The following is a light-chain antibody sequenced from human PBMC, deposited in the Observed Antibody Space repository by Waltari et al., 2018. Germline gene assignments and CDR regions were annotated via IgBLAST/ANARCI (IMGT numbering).Light chain of an antibody. Sequence: IVLTQSPGTLSLSPGEQATLSCRPSQSVSKYLAWYQQRPGQVPRLLIYDASIRATGIPDRFSGSGSGTDFSLTISRLEPEDFAVYYCQKYVNLPATFGQGTKVEIK. CDR2: DAS. V-gene: IGKV3-20*01. CDR3: QKYVNLPAT. J-gene: IGKJ1*01. CDR1: QSVSKY.